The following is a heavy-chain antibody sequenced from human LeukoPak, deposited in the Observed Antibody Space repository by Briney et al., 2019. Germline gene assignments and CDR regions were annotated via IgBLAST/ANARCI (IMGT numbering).Heavy chain of an antibody. Sequence: SETMSLTCTVSGGSISSTGYRWGWIRQPPGKGLEWIGSMFYSGSTHYNPSLKSRVSISVDASKNQLSLNLSSVTATDTAVYYCATSITGTTLYFFYMDVWGKGTTVTVSS. CDR3: ATSITGTTLYFFYMDV. CDR1: GGSISSTGYR. J-gene: IGHJ6*03. CDR2: MFYSGST. D-gene: IGHD1-7*01. V-gene: IGHV4-39*01.